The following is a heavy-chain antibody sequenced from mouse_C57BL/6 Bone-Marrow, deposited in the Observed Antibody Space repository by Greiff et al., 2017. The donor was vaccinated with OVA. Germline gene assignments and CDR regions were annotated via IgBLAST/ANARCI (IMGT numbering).Heavy chain of an antibody. D-gene: IGHD4-1*01. Sequence: EVHLVESGGDLVKPGGSLKLSCAASGFTFSSYGMSWVRQTPDKRLEWVATISSGGSYTYYPDSVKGRFTISRDNAKNTLYLQMSSLKSEDTAMYYCARPVTGAWFAYWGQGTLVTVSA. CDR3: ARPVTGAWFAY. CDR1: GFTFSSYG. CDR2: ISSGGSYT. J-gene: IGHJ3*01. V-gene: IGHV5-6*01.